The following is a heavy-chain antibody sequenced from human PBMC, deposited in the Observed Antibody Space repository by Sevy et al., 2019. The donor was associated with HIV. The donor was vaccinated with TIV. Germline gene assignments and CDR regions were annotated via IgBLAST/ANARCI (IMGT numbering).Heavy chain of an antibody. V-gene: IGHV3-23*01. Sequence: GGSLRLSCAASGFTFRTYAMNWVRQAPGKGLEWVSSITTSGGYTYSADSVEGRFTISRDNSQNTVYLQMNSLRVDDTAVYYCAKGYCSGGSCPRDYYYYGMDAWGQGTTVTVSS. CDR1: GFTFRTYA. D-gene: IGHD2-15*01. J-gene: IGHJ6*02. CDR3: AKGYCSGGSCPRDYYYYGMDA. CDR2: ITTSGGYT.